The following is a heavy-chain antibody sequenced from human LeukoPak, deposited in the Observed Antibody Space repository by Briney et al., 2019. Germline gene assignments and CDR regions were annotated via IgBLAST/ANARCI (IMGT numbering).Heavy chain of an antibody. CDR3: ARALPLYYYDSSGYVC. CDR2: ISSSGSTI. V-gene: IGHV3-11*01. D-gene: IGHD3-22*01. Sequence: GGSLRLSCAASGFTFSDYYMSWIRQAPGKGLEWVSYISSSGSTIYYADSVKGRFTISRDNAKNSLYLQMNSLRAEDTAVYYCARALPLYYYDSSGYVCWGQGTLVTVSS. CDR1: GFTFSDYY. J-gene: IGHJ4*02.